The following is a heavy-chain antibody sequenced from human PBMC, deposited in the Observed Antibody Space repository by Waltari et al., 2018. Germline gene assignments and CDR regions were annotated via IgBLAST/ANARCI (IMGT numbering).Heavy chain of an antibody. V-gene: IGHV4-39*01. CDR3: ARQSYSSSWYALPYYFDY. J-gene: IGHJ4*02. D-gene: IGHD6-13*01. CDR1: GGSISSSSYY. CDR2: IYYSGST. Sequence: QLQLQESGPGLVKPSETLSLTCTVSGGSISSSSYYWGWIRQPPGKGLEWIGSIYYSGSTYYNPSLKSRVTISVDTSKNQFSLKLSSVTAADTAVYYCARQSYSSSWYALPYYFDYWGQGTLVIVSS.